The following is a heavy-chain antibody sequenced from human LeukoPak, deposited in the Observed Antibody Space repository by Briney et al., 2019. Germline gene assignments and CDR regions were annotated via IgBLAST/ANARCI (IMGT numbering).Heavy chain of an antibody. CDR2: VSHRGRE. CDR1: GGSITTDRYL. D-gene: IGHD3-10*01. V-gene: IGHV4-39*02. J-gene: IGHJ3*02. Sequence: PSETLSLTCAVSGGSITTDRYLWGWLRQSPGKGLEWIGSVSHRGREYYRSSLKSRVTISVDASNNRFSLSLKSVTAADTATYYCARVNRGGLLDIWGQGTMVSVSS. CDR3: ARVNRGGLLDI.